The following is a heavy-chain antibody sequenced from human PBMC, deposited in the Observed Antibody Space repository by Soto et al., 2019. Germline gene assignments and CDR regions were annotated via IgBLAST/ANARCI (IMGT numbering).Heavy chain of an antibody. CDR1: GYSFTNYW. D-gene: IGHD3-10*01. Sequence: GESLKISCKGSGYSFTNYWIAWVRQMPGKGLEWMGIIYPGDSDTRYSPSFQGQVTVSADKSISTAFLQWSSLKAPDTAMYYCANLLRGPLSGDFEYWGQGTLVTVSS. CDR2: IYPGDSDT. J-gene: IGHJ4*02. CDR3: ANLLRGPLSGDFEY. V-gene: IGHV5-51*01.